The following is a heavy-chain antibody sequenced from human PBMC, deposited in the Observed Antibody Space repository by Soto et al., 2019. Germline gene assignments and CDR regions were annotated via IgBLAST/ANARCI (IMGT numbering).Heavy chain of an antibody. D-gene: IGHD3-9*01. Sequence: VASVKVSCKASGGTFSSYAISWVRQAPGQGLEWMGGIIPIFGTANYAQKFQGRVTITADESTSTAYMELSSLRSEDTAVYYCASGSAYYDILTGPYYGMDVWGQGTTVTVSS. CDR1: GGTFSSYA. V-gene: IGHV1-69*13. CDR3: ASGSAYYDILTGPYYGMDV. CDR2: IIPIFGTA. J-gene: IGHJ6*02.